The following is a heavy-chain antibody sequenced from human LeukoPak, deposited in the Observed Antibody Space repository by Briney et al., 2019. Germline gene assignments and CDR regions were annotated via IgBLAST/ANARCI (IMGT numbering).Heavy chain of an antibody. J-gene: IGHJ4*02. CDR3: ARRGASSSEEY. CDR1: GGSISSSSHY. CDR2: IYYSGCT. V-gene: IGHV4-39*01. D-gene: IGHD6-6*01. Sequence: SETLSLTCTVSGGSISSSSHYWGWIRQPPGKGLEWIGSIYYSGCTYYNPSLESRVTISVDTSKNQFSLKVSSVTAADTAVYYCARRGASSSEEYWGQGTLVIVSS.